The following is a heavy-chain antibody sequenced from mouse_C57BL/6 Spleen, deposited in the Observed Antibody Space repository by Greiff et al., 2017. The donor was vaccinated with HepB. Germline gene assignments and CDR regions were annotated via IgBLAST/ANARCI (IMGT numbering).Heavy chain of an antibody. D-gene: IGHD4-1*01. J-gene: IGHJ2*01. CDR2: INPNNGGT. V-gene: IGHV1-18*01. CDR3: AREAVLGRRYFDY. Sequence: VQLQQSGPELVKPGASVKIPCKASGYTFTDYNMDWVKQSHGKSLEWIGDINPNNGGTIYNQKFKGKATLTVDKSSSTAYIELRSLTSEDTAVYYCAREAVLGRRYFDYWGQGTTLTVSS. CDR1: GYTFTDYN.